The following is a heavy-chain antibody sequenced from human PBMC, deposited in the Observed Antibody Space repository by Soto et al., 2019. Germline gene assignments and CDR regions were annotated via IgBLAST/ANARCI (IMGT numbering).Heavy chain of an antibody. Sequence: PSETLSLTCTLSGGSLSNYNWNWVRQSAGTGLEWIGRIYSNGKAYYNPSLKSRVTMSLDTLNNQVSLRLSSVTAADTAQYYCATERTYQMSGGDTLDIWALGIMVTVSS. CDR2: IYSNGKA. J-gene: IGHJ3*02. V-gene: IGHV4-4*07. D-gene: IGHD2-8*02. CDR3: ATERTYQMSGGDTLDI. CDR1: GGSLSNYN.